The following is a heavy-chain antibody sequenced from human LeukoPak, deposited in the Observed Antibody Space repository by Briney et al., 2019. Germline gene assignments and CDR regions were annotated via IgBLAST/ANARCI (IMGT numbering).Heavy chain of an antibody. J-gene: IGHJ4*02. Sequence: GGSLRLSCAASGFTFSSYAMSWVRQAPGKGLEWVSAISGSGGSTYYADSVKGRFTISRDNSKNTLYPQMNSLRAEDTAVYYCAKDPHIVVVTAIPYWGQGTLVTVSS. V-gene: IGHV3-23*01. CDR2: ISGSGGST. CDR3: AKDPHIVVVTAIPY. CDR1: GFTFSSYA. D-gene: IGHD2-21*02.